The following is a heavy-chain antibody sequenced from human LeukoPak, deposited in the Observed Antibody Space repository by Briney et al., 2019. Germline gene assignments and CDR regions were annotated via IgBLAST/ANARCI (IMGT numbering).Heavy chain of an antibody. CDR1: GDSISSTSHY. Sequence: SETLSLTCTVSGDSISSTSHYWAWVRQPPGKGLEWIGSIYYSGSTHDNPSLKSRVTISMDASKNQFSLKLKSVTAADTALYCCVRNCTAVNDVSRSRDKWFDPWGHGTLVTVSS. CDR2: IYYSGST. D-gene: IGHD2-8*02. CDR3: VRNCTAVNDVSRSRDKWFDP. J-gene: IGHJ5*02. V-gene: IGHV4-39*07.